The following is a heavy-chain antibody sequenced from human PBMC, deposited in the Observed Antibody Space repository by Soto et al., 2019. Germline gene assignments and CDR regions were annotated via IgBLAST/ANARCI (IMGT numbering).Heavy chain of an antibody. D-gene: IGHD1-26*01. CDR2: ISGSGGST. CDR1: GFTFSSYA. CDR3: AKVGSSGATPPRNGWFDP. V-gene: IGHV3-23*01. Sequence: GGSLRLSCAASGFTFSSYAMSWVRQAPGKGLEWVSAISGSGGSTYYADSVKGRFTISRDNSKNTLYLQMNSLRAEDTAVYYCAKVGSSGATPPRNGWFDPWGQGTLVTVSS. J-gene: IGHJ5*02.